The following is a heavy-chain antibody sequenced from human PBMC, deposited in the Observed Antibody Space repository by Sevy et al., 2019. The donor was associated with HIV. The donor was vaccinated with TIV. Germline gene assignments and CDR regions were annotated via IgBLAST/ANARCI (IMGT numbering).Heavy chain of an antibody. D-gene: IGHD3-22*01. CDR1: GGSIISYY. Sequence: SETLSLTCTVSGGSIISYYWTWIRQPPGKGLEWIGYISYNGRTSYNPSLKSRVTISVDTSKNQFSLRLRSVTAADTAVYYCAIGPYHDNSGSDYWGQGTLVTVSS. J-gene: IGHJ4*02. V-gene: IGHV4-59*01. CDR3: AIGPYHDNSGSDY. CDR2: ISYNGRT.